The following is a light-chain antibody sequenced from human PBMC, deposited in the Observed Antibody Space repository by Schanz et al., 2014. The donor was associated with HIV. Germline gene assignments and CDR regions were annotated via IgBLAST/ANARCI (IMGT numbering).Light chain of an antibody. V-gene: IGKV3-20*01. J-gene: IGKJ2*01. CDR2: GAS. CDR3: QQFGSSPPYT. Sequence: EIVLTQSPGTLSLSPGERATLSCRASQSVSSSYLAWSQQKPGQAPRLLIYGASSRATGIPDRFSGSGSATDFTLTISRLEPEDFAVYYCQQFGSSPPYTFGQGTKLEIK. CDR1: QSVSSSY.